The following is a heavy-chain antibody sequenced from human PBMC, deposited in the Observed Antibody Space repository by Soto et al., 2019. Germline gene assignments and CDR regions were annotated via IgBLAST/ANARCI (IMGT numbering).Heavy chain of an antibody. CDR1: GGSISTVNYW. Sequence: QVQLQESGPGLVKPSQTLSLTCTVSGGSISTVNYWWSWIRQFPDMGLEWIWHIYNGGSTYNNPSLESRVTMSVDTSKNQLSLTLSSVSAADTAVYYCARGPSGDKVDSWGQGTLVTVSS. CDR3: ARGPSGDKVDS. J-gene: IGHJ4*02. V-gene: IGHV4-30-4*01. D-gene: IGHD7-27*01. CDR2: IYNGGST.